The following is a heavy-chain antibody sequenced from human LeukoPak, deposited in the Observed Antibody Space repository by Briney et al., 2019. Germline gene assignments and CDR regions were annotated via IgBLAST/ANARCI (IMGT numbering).Heavy chain of an antibody. V-gene: IGHV4-59*08. J-gene: IGHJ4*02. Sequence: SETLSLTCTVSGGSISGYYWSWIRQPPGKGLEWIGYIYYSGSTNYNPSLKSRVTISLDTSKNQFSLKLTSVTAADTAVYYCAGHHPRNTVDFWGQGTLVTVSS. CDR1: GGSISGYY. CDR2: IYYSGST. CDR3: AGHHPRNTVDF. D-gene: IGHD2/OR15-2a*01.